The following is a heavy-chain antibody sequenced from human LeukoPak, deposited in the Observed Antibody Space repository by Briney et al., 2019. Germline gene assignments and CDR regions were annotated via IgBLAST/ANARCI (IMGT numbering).Heavy chain of an antibody. CDR2: ISSSAGTI. CDR3: AKDRHSYSNAYFFDY. CDR1: GFTFSDYY. J-gene: IGHJ4*02. V-gene: IGHV3-11*04. Sequence: GGSLRLSCXASGFTFSDYYMSWIRQAPGKGLEWIAYISSSAGTIYYADSVKGRFTISRDNAKNSLYLQMNSLRVEDTAVYSCAKDRHSYSNAYFFDYWGQGTLVTVSS. D-gene: IGHD4-11*01.